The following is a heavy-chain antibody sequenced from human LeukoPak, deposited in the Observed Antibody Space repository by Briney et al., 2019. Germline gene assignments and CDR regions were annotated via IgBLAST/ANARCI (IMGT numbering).Heavy chain of an antibody. J-gene: IGHJ4*02. D-gene: IGHD3-9*01. CDR3: ARGGAYYDILTGYPV. Sequence: MASETLSLTCTVSGGPMSSYYWTWIRQPAGKGLEWIGRMYTSGSTNYNPSLKSRVTISVDTSKNQFSLKLSSVTAADTAVYYCARGGAYYDILTGYPVWGQGTLVTVSS. V-gene: IGHV4-4*07. CDR1: GGPMSSYY. CDR2: MYTSGST.